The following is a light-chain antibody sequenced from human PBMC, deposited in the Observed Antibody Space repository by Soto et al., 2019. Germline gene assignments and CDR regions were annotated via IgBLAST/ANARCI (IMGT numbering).Light chain of an antibody. CDR2: DAS. CDR3: QPYDSFSKT. Sequence: DIQMTQSPSTLSASVGDRVTITCRASQSIRSWLAWYQQKPGKAPQLLIYDASNLESGVTSRFSGSGSGTEFTLTISRLQPDDFATYYCQPYDSFSKTFGRGTKVEVK. J-gene: IGKJ1*01. CDR1: QSIRSW. V-gene: IGKV1-5*01.